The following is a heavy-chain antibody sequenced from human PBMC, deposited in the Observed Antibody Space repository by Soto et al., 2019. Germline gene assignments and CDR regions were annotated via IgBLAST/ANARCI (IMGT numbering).Heavy chain of an antibody. D-gene: IGHD5-12*01. CDR3: AKDLNMVATKLKYYFDY. CDR1: GFTFSSYA. J-gene: IGHJ4*02. Sequence: GGSLRLSCAASGFTFSSYAMSWVRQAPGKGLEWVSAISGSGGSTYYADSVKGRFTISRDNSKNTLYLQMNSLRAEDTAVYYCAKDLNMVATKLKYYFDYWGQGTLVTVSS. V-gene: IGHV3-23*01. CDR2: ISGSGGST.